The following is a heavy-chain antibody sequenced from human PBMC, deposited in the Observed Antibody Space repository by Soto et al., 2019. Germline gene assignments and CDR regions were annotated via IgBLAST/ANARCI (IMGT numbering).Heavy chain of an antibody. D-gene: IGHD3-10*01. CDR3: ARDRVMRGNSYSYGMDV. CDR1: GGAFNKFA. Sequence: QVQLMQSGAEVKKPGSSVKVSCKASGGAFNKFAITWVRQAPGQGLEWMGAIIPFFSTPNYAQRLQGRVTITADESTSTSYMELSSLRSEDTAIYYCARDRVMRGNSYSYGMDVWGQGTTVTVSS. J-gene: IGHJ6*02. CDR2: IIPFFSTP. V-gene: IGHV1-69*12.